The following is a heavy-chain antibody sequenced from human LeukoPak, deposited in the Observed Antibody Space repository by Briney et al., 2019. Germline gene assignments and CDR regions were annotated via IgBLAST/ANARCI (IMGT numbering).Heavy chain of an antibody. Sequence: PGGSLRLSCAASGFTFDDYGMSWVRQAPGKGLEWVSAISGSGGSTYYADSVKGRFTISRDNSKNTLYLQMNSLRAEDTAVYYCAALVALNWFDPWGQGTLVTVSS. CDR1: GFTFDDYG. CDR3: AALVALNWFDP. D-gene: IGHD2-2*01. J-gene: IGHJ5*02. V-gene: IGHV3-23*01. CDR2: ISGSGGST.